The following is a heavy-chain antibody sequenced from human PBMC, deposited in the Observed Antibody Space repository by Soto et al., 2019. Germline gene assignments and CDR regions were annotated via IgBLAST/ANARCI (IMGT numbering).Heavy chain of an antibody. D-gene: IGHD3-22*01. Sequence: SXTLSLTFSVSCGSISSGGYYWSWILHHPGKGLEWIGYIYYSGSTYYNPSLKSRVTISVDTSKNQFSLKLSSVTAADTAVYYCARDSRYYYDSTGGWFDPWGQGTLVTVSS. V-gene: IGHV4-31*03. CDR3: ARDSRYYYDSTGGWFDP. CDR1: CGSISSGGYY. J-gene: IGHJ5*02. CDR2: IYYSGST.